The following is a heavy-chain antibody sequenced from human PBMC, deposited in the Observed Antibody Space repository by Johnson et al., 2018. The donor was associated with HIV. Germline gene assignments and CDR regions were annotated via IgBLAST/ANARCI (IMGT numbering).Heavy chain of an antibody. J-gene: IGHJ3*02. CDR2: MSSDGSKK. Sequence: QVQLVESGGGAVQPGKSLRLSCAASEFTFSTYVMHWVRQAPGKGLEWVAVMSSDGSKKYYVDAVKGRFIISRDNSKKTLYLQMNSLRVEDTAVYYCARDPGGSLGAFDIWGQGTIVTVSS. V-gene: IGHV3-30*03. CDR1: EFTFSTYV. CDR3: ARDPGGSLGAFDI. D-gene: IGHD1-26*01.